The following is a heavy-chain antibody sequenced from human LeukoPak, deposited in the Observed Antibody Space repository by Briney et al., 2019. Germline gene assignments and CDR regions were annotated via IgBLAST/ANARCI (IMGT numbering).Heavy chain of an antibody. Sequence: ASVKVSCKASGYTFTGYYMHWVRQAPGQGLEWMGWMNPNSGNTGYAQKFQGRVTMTRNTSISTAYMELSSLRSEDTAVYYCASSHGDFLLFQHWGQGTLVTVSS. CDR1: GYTFTGYY. V-gene: IGHV1-8*02. CDR2: MNPNSGNT. J-gene: IGHJ1*01. D-gene: IGHD4-17*01. CDR3: ASSHGDFLLFQH.